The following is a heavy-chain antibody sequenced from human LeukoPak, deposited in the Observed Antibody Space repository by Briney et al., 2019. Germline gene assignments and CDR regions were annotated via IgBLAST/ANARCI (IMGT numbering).Heavy chain of an antibody. CDR1: GYTFTSYD. D-gene: IGHD5-18*01. CDR3: ARGPDSYGHYYYYYMDV. Sequence: AASVKVSCKASGYTFTSYDINWVRQATGQGLEWMGWVNPNSGNTGYAQKFQGRVTMTRNTSISTAYMELSSLRSEDTAVYYCARGPDSYGHYYYYYMDVWGKGTTVTVSS. J-gene: IGHJ6*03. CDR2: VNPNSGNT. V-gene: IGHV1-8*01.